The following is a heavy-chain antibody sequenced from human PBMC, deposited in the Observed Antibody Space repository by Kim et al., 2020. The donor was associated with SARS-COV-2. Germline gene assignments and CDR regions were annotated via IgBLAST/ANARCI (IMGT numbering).Heavy chain of an antibody. D-gene: IGHD2-15*01. J-gene: IGHJ3*02. CDR2: IWYDGSNK. CDR1: GFTFSSYG. Sequence: GGSLRLSCAASGFTFSSYGMHWVRQAPGKGLEWVAVIWYDGSNKYYADSVKGRFTISRDNSKNTLYLQMNSLRAEDTAVYYCARGFDVVVPENVGIDIWGQGTMVTVSS. V-gene: IGHV3-33*08. CDR3: ARGFDVVVPENVGIDI.